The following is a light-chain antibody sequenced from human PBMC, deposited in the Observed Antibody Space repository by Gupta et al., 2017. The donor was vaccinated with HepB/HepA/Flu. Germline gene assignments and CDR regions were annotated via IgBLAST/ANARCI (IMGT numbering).Light chain of an antibody. CDR2: LGS. CDR3: RQSLQTPWT. J-gene: IGKJ1*01. Sequence: DIVMTQSQLSLSVTPGEAASIPCKSSQSLLHINGKTYLHWYLQKPGQSPHLLIYLGSNRASGVPDRFSGSGSGTDFTLKISRVEADDVGIYYCRQSLQTPWTFGQGTKVEIK. V-gene: IGKV2-28*01. CDR1: QSLLHINGKTY.